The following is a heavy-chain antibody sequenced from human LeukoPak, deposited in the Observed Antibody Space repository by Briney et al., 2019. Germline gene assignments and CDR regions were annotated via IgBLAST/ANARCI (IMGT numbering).Heavy chain of an antibody. CDR2: ISGSGGST. V-gene: IGHV3-23*01. CDR3: AKGSSGWYFDY. J-gene: IGHJ4*02. CDR1: GFPFSNYA. D-gene: IGHD6-19*01. Sequence: GGSLRLSCAASGFPFSNYAITWVRQAPGKGLEWVSHISGSGGSTYYADSVKGRFTISRDNSKNTLYLQMNSLRAEDTAVYYCAKGSSGWYFDYWGQGTLVTVSS.